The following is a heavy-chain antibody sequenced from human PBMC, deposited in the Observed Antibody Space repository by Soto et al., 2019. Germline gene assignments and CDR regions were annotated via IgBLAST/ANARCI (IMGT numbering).Heavy chain of an antibody. Sequence: GGSLRLSCEASGFAFDVHSMNWVRQVPGRGLEWVASITSHSVYIRYADPVRGRFTISRDNAKKSVYLQLSGLRDDDTAVYYCARGVSYDDSGHYLRLVFDYWGQGALVTVSS. J-gene: IGHJ4*02. CDR2: ITSHSVYI. V-gene: IGHV3-21*01. CDR1: GFAFDVHS. D-gene: IGHD3-22*01. CDR3: ARGVSYDDSGHYLRLVFDY.